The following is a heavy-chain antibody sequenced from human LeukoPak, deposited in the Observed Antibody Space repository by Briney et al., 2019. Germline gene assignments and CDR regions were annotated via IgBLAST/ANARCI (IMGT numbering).Heavy chain of an antibody. CDR3: ASTTTVTTGAYGFDY. CDR1: GYTFTSYG. CDR2: ISAYNGNT. J-gene: IGHJ4*02. Sequence: ALVKVSCKASGYTFTSYGISWVRQAPGQGLEWMGWISAYNGNTNYAQKLQGRVTMTTDTSTSTAYMELRSLRSDDTAVYYCASTTTVTTGAYGFDYWGQGTLVTVSS. V-gene: IGHV1-18*01. D-gene: IGHD4-17*01.